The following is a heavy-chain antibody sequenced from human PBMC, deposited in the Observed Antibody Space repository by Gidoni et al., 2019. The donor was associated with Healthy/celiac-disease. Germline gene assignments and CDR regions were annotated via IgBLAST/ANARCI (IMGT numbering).Heavy chain of an antibody. V-gene: IGHV4-39*01. Sequence: QLQLQESGPGLVKPSETLSLTCTVSAGSISSSSYYWGWIRQPPGKGLEWIGSISYSGSTYYNPSLKSRVTISVDTSKNQFSLKLSSVTAADTAVYYCASDYGDYPEDFDYWGQGTLVTVSS. D-gene: IGHD4-17*01. CDR2: ISYSGST. CDR1: AGSISSSSYY. J-gene: IGHJ4*02. CDR3: ASDYGDYPEDFDY.